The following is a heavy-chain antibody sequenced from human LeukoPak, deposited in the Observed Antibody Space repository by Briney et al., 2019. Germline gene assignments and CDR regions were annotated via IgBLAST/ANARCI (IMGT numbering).Heavy chain of an antibody. J-gene: IGHJ6*03. Sequence: GASVKVSCKASGYTFTSYDINWVRQATGQGLEWMGWMNPNSGNTGYAQKFQGRVTMTRNTSISTAYMELSSLRSEDTAVYYCARRDVSSWDQEHYYMDVWGKGTTVTVSS. D-gene: IGHD6-13*01. V-gene: IGHV1-8*01. CDR2: MNPNSGNT. CDR3: ARRDVSSWDQEHYYMDV. CDR1: GYTFTSYD.